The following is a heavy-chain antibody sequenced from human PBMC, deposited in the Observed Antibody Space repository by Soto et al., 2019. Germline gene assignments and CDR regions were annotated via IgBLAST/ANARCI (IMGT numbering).Heavy chain of an antibody. Sequence: EVQLLESGGGLVQPGGSLRLSCAASGFTFSSYAMSWVRQAPGKGLEWVSGIGGSGGNTYYADSVKGRFTISRDNSKNTLYLQMNSLRAEDTAVYYCAKDRFRVTMIVADYWGQGTLVTVSS. D-gene: IGHD3-22*01. CDR3: AKDRFRVTMIVADY. V-gene: IGHV3-23*01. CDR2: IGGSGGNT. CDR1: GFTFSSYA. J-gene: IGHJ4*02.